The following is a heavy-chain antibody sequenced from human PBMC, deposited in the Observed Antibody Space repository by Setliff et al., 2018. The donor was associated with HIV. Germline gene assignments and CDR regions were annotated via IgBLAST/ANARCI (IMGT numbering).Heavy chain of an antibody. J-gene: IGHJ6*03. D-gene: IGHD2-15*01. CDR3: ARSQGIGNYHWDV. CDR1: GFTFSPYC. CDR2: ISYRSTYI. Sequence: GESLKISCAASGFTFSPYCMDWFRLAPGKGLEWVSSISYRSTYIYYSDSVRGRFTISRDDAKNSLYLQKNSLVDEDTAVYYCARSQGIGNYHWDVWGNGTTVTVSS. V-gene: IGHV3-21*01.